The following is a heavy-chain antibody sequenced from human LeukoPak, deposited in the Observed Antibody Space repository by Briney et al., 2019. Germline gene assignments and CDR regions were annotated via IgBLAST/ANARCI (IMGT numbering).Heavy chain of an antibody. Sequence: GGSLRLSXAASGFTFSSYEMNWVRQAPGKGLEWVSYISSSGSTIYYADSVKGRFTISRDNAKNSLYLQMNSLRAEDTAVYYCAGVNDILTGPLNWFDPWGQGTLVTVSS. V-gene: IGHV3-48*03. D-gene: IGHD3-9*01. CDR3: AGVNDILTGPLNWFDP. CDR1: GFTFSSYE. J-gene: IGHJ5*02. CDR2: ISSSGSTI.